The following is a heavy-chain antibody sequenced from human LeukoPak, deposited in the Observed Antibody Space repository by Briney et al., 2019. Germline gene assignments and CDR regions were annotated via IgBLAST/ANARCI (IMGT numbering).Heavy chain of an antibody. D-gene: IGHD1-1*01. CDR3: ARWSPSLQPYGMDV. CDR2: IYPGDSDT. Sequence: GESLKISCKGSGYTFTSYWIAWVRQMPGKGVEWMGIIYPGDSDTRYSPSFQGQVTISADKSISTAYLQWSSLKASDSAMYYCARWSPSLQPYGMDVWGQGTTVTVSS. CDR1: GYTFTSYW. J-gene: IGHJ6*02. V-gene: IGHV5-51*01.